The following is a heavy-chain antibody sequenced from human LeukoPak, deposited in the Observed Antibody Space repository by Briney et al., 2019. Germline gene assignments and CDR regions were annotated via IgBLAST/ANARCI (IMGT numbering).Heavy chain of an antibody. CDR3: ARGRDPAYFDL. J-gene: IGHJ2*01. V-gene: IGHV1-69*13. D-gene: IGHD2-21*02. Sequence: GASVKVSCKASGGTFSSYAISWVRQAPGQGLEWIGGIIPIFGTANYAQKFQGRVTITADESTSTAYMELSSLRSEDTAVYYCARGRDPAYFDLWGRGTLVTVSS. CDR1: GGTFSSYA. CDR2: IIPIFGTA.